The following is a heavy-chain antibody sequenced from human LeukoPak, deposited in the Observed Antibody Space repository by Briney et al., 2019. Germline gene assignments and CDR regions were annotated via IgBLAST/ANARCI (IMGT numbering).Heavy chain of an antibody. CDR1: GYSISSGYY. CDR3: ASLLADYGSSTRS. J-gene: IGHJ4*02. V-gene: IGHV4-38-2*02. D-gene: IGHD1-26*01. CDR2: IYHSGST. Sequence: SETLSLTCTVSGYSISSGYYWGWIRQPPGKGLEWIGSIYHSGSTYYNPSLKSRVTISVDTSKNQFSLKLSSVTAADTAVYYCASLLADYGSSTRSWGQGTLVTVPS.